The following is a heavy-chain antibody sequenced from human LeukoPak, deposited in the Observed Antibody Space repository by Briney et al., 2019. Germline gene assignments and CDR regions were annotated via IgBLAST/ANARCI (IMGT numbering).Heavy chain of an antibody. CDR3: AKDRASGNYYGMDV. CDR2: ISASGAST. CDR1: GFTFTSYD. J-gene: IGHJ6*02. V-gene: IGHV3-23*01. D-gene: IGHD2-21*01. Sequence: GGSLRLSCAASGFTFTSYDMSWVRQAPGKGREWVSAISASGASTYYADSVKGRFTISRDNSKNTLYLQMNSLRAEDTAVYYCAKDRASGNYYGMDVWGQGTTVTVSS.